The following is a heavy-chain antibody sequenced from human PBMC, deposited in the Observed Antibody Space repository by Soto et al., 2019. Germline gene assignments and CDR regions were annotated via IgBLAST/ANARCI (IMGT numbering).Heavy chain of an antibody. Sequence: ASVKVSCKSSGYTFTNYYIHWVRQAPGQGLECMGLSNPSGGSTTYAQKFQGRVTMTRDTSTIRVYMELSSLISEDTTEYYCAREASKYSGMDVWGQGTTVTVSS. D-gene: IGHD2-21*01. CDR2: SNPSGGST. CDR3: AREASKYSGMDV. CDR1: GYTFTNYY. J-gene: IGHJ6*02. V-gene: IGHV1-46*01.